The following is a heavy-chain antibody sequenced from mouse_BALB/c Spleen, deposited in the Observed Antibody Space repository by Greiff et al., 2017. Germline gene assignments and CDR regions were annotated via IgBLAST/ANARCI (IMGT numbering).Heavy chain of an antibody. V-gene: IGHV1-54*01. CDR3: ARSGDYVWYFDV. J-gene: IGHJ1*01. Sequence: QVQLQQSGAELVRPGTSVKVSCKASGYAFTNYLIEWVKQRPGQGLEWIGVINPGSGGTNYNEKFKGKATLTADKSSSTAYMQLSSLTSDDSAVYFCARSGDYVWYFDVWGAGTTVTVSS. CDR1: GYAFTNYL. D-gene: IGHD2-4*01. CDR2: INPGSGGT.